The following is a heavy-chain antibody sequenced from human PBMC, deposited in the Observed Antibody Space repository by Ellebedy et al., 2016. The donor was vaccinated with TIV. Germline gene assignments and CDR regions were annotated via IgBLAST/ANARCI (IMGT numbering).Heavy chain of an antibody. J-gene: IGHJ4*02. CDR3: ASVSGAVVPAANKY. D-gene: IGHD2-2*01. CDR2: INSDGSST. Sequence: PGGSLRLSCTASGLTVRTYWMHWVRQAPGTGLVWVSRINSDGSSTSYADSVKGRFTIYRDNAKDTLYLQINRLQVEDTAVYYCASVSGAVVPAANKYWGQGIQVTVSS. CDR1: GLTVRTYW. V-gene: IGHV3-74*01.